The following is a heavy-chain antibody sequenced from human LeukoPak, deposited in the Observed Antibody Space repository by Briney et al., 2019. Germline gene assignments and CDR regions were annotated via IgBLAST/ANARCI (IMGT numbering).Heavy chain of an antibody. CDR2: IYYSGNT. D-gene: IGHD2-15*01. CDR3: ARPARYCSGGSCWDS. CDR1: GGSVSSGSYY. V-gene: IGHV4-61*01. J-gene: IGHJ4*02. Sequence: PSETLSLTCTVSGGSVSSGSYYWSWIRQPPGKGLEWIGYIYYSGNTNYNPSLKSRVTISVDTSKNQFSLKLTSVTAADTAIYYCARPARYCSGGSCWDSWGQGTLVTVSS.